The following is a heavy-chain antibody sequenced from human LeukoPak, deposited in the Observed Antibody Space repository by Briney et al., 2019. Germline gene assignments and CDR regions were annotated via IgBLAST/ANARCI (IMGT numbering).Heavy chain of an antibody. CDR3: ANAGAAAGPHYYYYYMDV. D-gene: IGHD6-13*01. J-gene: IGHJ6*03. Sequence: PGGSLRLSCAASGFTFSGYGMHWVRQAPGKGLEWVTFIRYDGSNKYYADSVKGRFTISRDNSKNTLYLQMNSLRAEDTAVYYCANAGAAAGPHYYYYYMDVWGKGTTVTVSS. CDR1: GFTFSGYG. CDR2: IRYDGSNK. V-gene: IGHV3-30*02.